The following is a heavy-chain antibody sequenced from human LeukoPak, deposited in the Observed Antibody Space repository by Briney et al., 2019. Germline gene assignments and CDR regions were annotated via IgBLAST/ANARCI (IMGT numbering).Heavy chain of an antibody. CDR1: GFTFSSYG. D-gene: IGHD4-17*01. J-gene: IGHJ4*02. CDR2: ISYDGSNK. CDR3: AKEDGDHAGLFDY. Sequence: GGSLRLSCAASGFTFSSYGMHWVRQAPGKGLEWVAVISYDGSNKYYADSVKGRFTISRDNSKNTLYLQMNSLRAEDTAVYYCAKEDGDHAGLFDYWGQGTLVTVSS. V-gene: IGHV3-30*18.